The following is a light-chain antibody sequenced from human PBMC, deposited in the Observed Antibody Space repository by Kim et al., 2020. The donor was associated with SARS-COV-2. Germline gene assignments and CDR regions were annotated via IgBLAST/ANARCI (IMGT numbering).Light chain of an antibody. CDR1: QSVLYSSNNKNY. CDR2: WAS. J-gene: IGKJ1*01. Sequence: DIVMTQSPDSLAVSLGERATINCKSSQSVLYSSNNKNYLAWYQQKPGQPPKLLIYWASTRESGVPDRFSGSGSETDFTLTISSLQAEDVAVSYCEEYCSSTRTFGRG. V-gene: IGKV4-1*01. CDR3: EEYCSSTRT.